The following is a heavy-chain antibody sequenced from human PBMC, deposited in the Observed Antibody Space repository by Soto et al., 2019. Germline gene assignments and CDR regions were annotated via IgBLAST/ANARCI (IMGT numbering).Heavy chain of an antibody. J-gene: IGHJ6*02. CDR1: GFTFSSYA. Sequence: PGGSLRLSCAASGFTFSSYAMHWVRQAPGKGLEWVAVISYDGSNKYYADSVKGRFTISRDNSKNTLYLQMNSLRAEDTAVYYCAREEDSYGVGYYYGMDVWGQGTTVTVSS. CDR3: AREEDSYGVGYYYGMDV. D-gene: IGHD5-18*01. V-gene: IGHV3-30-3*01. CDR2: ISYDGSNK.